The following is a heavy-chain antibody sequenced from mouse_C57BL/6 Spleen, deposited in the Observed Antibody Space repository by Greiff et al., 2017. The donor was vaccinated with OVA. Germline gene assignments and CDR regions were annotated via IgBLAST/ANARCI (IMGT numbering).Heavy chain of an antibody. Sequence: VQLQQSGAELVRPGASVKLSCTASGFNITDDYMHWVKQRPEQGLEWIGWIDPENGDTEYASKFQGTATITADTSSNTAYLHLSSLTSEDTAVYYCTFDYGSSYWGQGTTLTVSS. CDR2: IDPENGDT. V-gene: IGHV14-4*01. J-gene: IGHJ2*01. CDR3: TFDYGSSY. D-gene: IGHD1-1*01. CDR1: GFNITDDY.